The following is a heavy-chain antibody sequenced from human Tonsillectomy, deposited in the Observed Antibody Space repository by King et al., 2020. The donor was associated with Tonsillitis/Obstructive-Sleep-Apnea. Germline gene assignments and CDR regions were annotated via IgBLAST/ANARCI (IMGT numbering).Heavy chain of an antibody. CDR3: ARDPYSSSPDWYFDL. CDR2: IGTAGDT. V-gene: IGHV3-13*04. D-gene: IGHD6-6*01. CDR1: RFTFSNYD. J-gene: IGHJ2*01. Sequence: VQLVESGGGLVQPGGSLRLSCAASRFTFSNYDMHWVRQGIGKGLEWVSAIGTAGDTYYPGSVKGRFTISRENAKNSLYLQMNSLRAGDTAVYYCARDPYSSSPDWYFDLWGRGTLVTVSS.